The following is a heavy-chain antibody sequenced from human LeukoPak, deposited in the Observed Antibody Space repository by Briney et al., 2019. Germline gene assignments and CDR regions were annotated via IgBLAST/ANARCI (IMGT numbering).Heavy chain of an antibody. Sequence: GRSLRLSCAASGFTFSSYAMHWVRQAPGKGLEWVAVISYDGSNKYYADSVKGRFTISRDNAKNSLYLQMNSLRAEDTALYYCAKAHWMATSNYFDYWGQGTLVTVSS. V-gene: IGHV3-30*04. J-gene: IGHJ4*02. CDR2: ISYDGSNK. D-gene: IGHD5-24*01. CDR1: GFTFSSYA. CDR3: AKAHWMATSNYFDY.